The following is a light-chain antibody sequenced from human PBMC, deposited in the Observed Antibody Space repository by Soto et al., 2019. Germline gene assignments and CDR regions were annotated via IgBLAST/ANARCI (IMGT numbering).Light chain of an antibody. Sequence: DIQMTQSPSSLSASVGDRVTITCRASQTISTYLNWYQQKPGKAPRLLIYDASSLLSGVPSRFSGSGSGTDFTLTIASLQPEDFSTYYCQQSDSTPYIFGQGTKVEI. J-gene: IGKJ2*01. CDR1: QTISTY. CDR3: QQSDSTPYI. V-gene: IGKV1-39*01. CDR2: DAS.